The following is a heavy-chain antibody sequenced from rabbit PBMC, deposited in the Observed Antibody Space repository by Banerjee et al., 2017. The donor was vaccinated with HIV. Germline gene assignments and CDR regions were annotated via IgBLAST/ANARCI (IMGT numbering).Heavy chain of an antibody. CDR3: ARFNYYIYGWGGYAYNL. CDR1: GFSFSSSYC. V-gene: IGHV1S45*01. CDR2: IYTGSGST. J-gene: IGHJ4*01. D-gene: IGHD6-1*01. Sequence: QEQLEESGGGLVQPEGSLTLTCTASGFSFSSSYCMCWVRQAPGKGLEWIACIYTGSGSTYYASWAKGRFTISKTSSTTVTLQMTSLTAADTATYFCARFNYYIYGWGGYAYNLWGPGTLVTVS.